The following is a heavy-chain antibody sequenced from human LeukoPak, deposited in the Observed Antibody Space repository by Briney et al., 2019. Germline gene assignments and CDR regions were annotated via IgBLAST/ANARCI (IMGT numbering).Heavy chain of an antibody. D-gene: IGHD3-22*01. Sequence: SSETLSLTCAVYGGSFSGYHWSWIRQPPGKGLEWIGEINHSGSTNYNPSLKSRVTISVDTSKNQFSLKLSSVTAADTAVYYCAREGYYDSSGYYVPSLDYWGQGTLVTVSS. V-gene: IGHV4-34*01. CDR2: INHSGST. J-gene: IGHJ4*02. CDR3: AREGYYDSSGYYVPSLDY. CDR1: GGSFSGYH.